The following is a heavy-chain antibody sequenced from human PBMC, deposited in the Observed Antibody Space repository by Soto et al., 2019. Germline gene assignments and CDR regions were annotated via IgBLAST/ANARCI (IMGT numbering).Heavy chain of an antibody. CDR1: GYTFTNHG. CDR2: IKPYNANT. Sequence: QVQLVQSGTEVKKPGASVKVSCKTYGYTFTNHGINWVRQAPGQGLEWMGWIKPYNANTNYAQKLQGRVTMTTDTSTTTAYLDLMSLKAADTAVYYCARDRVALIWRDAFDIWGQVTVVTVSS. J-gene: IGHJ3*02. CDR3: ARDRVALIWRDAFDI. D-gene: IGHD2-15*01. V-gene: IGHV1-18*04.